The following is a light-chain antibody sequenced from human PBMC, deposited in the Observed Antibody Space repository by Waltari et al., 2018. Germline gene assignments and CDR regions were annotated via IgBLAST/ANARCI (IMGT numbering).Light chain of an antibody. Sequence: EIVMTQSPATLSVSPGERATLSCMASQSVSSNLAWYQKKPGQAPRLLIYGASPRATGIPARSSGSGSGKEFTLTISSLQSEDFAVYYCQQYNNWPWTFGQGTKVEIK. CDR1: QSVSSN. CDR3: QQYNNWPWT. J-gene: IGKJ1*01. V-gene: IGKV3-15*01. CDR2: GAS.